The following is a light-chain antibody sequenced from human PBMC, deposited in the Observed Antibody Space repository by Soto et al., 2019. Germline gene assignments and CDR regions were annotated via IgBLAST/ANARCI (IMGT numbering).Light chain of an antibody. CDR3: CSYAGSSTFSYVV. CDR1: SSDVGSYNL. V-gene: IGLV2-23*03. CDR2: EGS. J-gene: IGLJ2*01. Sequence: QSALTQPASVSGSPGQSITISCTGTSSDVGSYNLVSWYQQHPGKAPKLMIYEGSKRPSGVSNRFSGSKSGNTASLTISGLQAEHEADYYCCSYAGSSTFSYVVFGGGTKLTVL.